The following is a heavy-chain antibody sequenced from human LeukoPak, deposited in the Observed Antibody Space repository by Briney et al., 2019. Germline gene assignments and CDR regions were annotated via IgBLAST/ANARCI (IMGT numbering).Heavy chain of an antibody. D-gene: IGHD3-3*01. J-gene: IGHJ4*02. CDR3: ARGVPYDSWSGPHYSDY. Sequence: GGSLRLSCAGSGFIFNNYAMHWVRQPPGKGLEWVSGISWNSGSIDYADSVKGRFTISRDSAKNSLYLQMNSLRAEDTAVYYCARGVPYDSWSGPHYSDYWGQGTLVTVSS. V-gene: IGHV3-9*01. CDR2: ISWNSGSI. CDR1: GFIFNNYA.